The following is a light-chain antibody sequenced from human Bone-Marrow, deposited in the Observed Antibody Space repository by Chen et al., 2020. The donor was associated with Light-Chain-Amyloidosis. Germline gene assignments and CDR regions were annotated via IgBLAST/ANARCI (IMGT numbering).Light chain of an antibody. Sequence: SYELTQPPSVSVSPGQTARITCSGDDLPTKYAYWYQQEPGQAPVLVIHRDTERPSGISERFSGSSSGRTATLTISGVQAEDEADYQCQSADSSGTYEVIFGGGTKLTVL. V-gene: IGLV3-25*03. CDR3: QSADSSGTYEVI. CDR2: RDT. CDR1: DLPTKY. J-gene: IGLJ2*01.